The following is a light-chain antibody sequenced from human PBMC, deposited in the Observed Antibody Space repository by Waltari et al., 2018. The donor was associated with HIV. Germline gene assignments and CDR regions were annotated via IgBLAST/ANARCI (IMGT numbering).Light chain of an antibody. V-gene: IGLV2-14*01. Sequence: QSALTQPASVSGSPGQSITISCTGTSSHVGGYTPVSWYQHLPGKAPKLRIYEVTNRPSGVSDRFSGSKSGNTASLTISGLQAEDEADYYCSSYTTDSTLVFGAGTKLTVL. J-gene: IGLJ3*02. CDR2: EVT. CDR3: SSYTTDSTLV. CDR1: SSHVGGYTP.